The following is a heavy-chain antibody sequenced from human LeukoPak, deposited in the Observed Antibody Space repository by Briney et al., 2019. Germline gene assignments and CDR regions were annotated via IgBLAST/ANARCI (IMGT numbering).Heavy chain of an antibody. V-gene: IGHV3-15*01. CDR3: TTVSHFYL. CDR1: GFTFINAW. J-gene: IGHJ4*02. D-gene: IGHD2/OR15-2a*01. CDR2: IKSDGTT. Sequence: GGSLRLSCATSGFTFINAWLSWVRQAPGKGLEWVGRIKSDGTTVYAAPVKGRFTISRDVSKATLYLQMNSLKTEDTAIYYCTTVSHFYLGGQGTLVTVSS.